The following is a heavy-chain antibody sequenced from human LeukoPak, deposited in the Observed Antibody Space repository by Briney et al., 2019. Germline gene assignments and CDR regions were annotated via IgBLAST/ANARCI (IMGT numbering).Heavy chain of an antibody. CDR2: ISSGSSYI. CDR3: AKDGKGQWLVSPYYFDY. CDR1: GFTFSSYS. J-gene: IGHJ4*02. D-gene: IGHD6-19*01. V-gene: IGHV3-21*01. Sequence: GGSLRLSCAASGFTFSSYSMNWVRQAPGKGLEWVSSISSGSSYIYYADSVKGRFTISRDNTKNSLYLQMNSLRAGDTAVYYCAKDGKGQWLVSPYYFDYWGQGTLVTVSS.